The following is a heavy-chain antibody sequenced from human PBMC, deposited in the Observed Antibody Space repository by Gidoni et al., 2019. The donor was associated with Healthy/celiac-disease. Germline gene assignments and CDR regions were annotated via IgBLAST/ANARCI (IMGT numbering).Heavy chain of an antibody. Sequence: QVPLQESRPGLVTPSHLLSLTCPVSDGSISSGGYFWSLISQHPGKGREWIGYIYYSGSTYYNPSLKSRVTISVVTSKNQFSLKLSAVTAADTAVYYCARGEIYYYGMDVWGQGTTVTVSS. CDR3: ARGEIYYYGMDV. CDR1: DGSISSGGYF. CDR2: IYYSGST. J-gene: IGHJ6*02. D-gene: IGHD3-16*01. V-gene: IGHV4-31*03.